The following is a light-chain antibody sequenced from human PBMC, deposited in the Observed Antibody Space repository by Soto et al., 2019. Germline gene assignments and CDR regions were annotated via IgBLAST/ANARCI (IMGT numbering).Light chain of an antibody. CDR3: GSYTSATTWV. V-gene: IGLV2-14*03. J-gene: IGLJ3*02. Sequence: QSALTQPASMSGSPGQSITISCTGTSSDIGRYDYVSWYQQLPGKAPKLMIYRVINRPSGVSDRFSGSKSGNSASLSISGIHPDDEATYFCGSYTSATTWVFGGGTKLTVL. CDR1: SSDIGRYDY. CDR2: RVI.